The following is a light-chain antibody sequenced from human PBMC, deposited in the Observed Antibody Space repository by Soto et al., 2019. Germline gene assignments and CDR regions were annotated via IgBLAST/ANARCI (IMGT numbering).Light chain of an antibody. CDR1: RRDVGGYNY. J-gene: IGLJ1*01. V-gene: IGLV2-14*01. Sequence: QSALTQPASVSGSPGQSITISCTGTRRDVGGYNYVSWYQQYPGKSPKLLIYEVTHRPSGVSNRFSGSKSGNTASLPISGLQAEDEADYYCSSDTISNTPPFVVGTGTKVTVL. CDR3: SSDTISNTPPFV. CDR2: EVT.